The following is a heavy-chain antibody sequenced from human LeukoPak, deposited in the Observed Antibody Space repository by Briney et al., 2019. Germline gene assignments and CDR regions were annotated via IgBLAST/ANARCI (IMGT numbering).Heavy chain of an antibody. D-gene: IGHD3-10*01. CDR3: ARDYWFGGYGMDV. Sequence: PSETLSLTCAVYGGSFSGYYWNWIRQPPGRGLEWIAEINHSGSTNYNPSLESRVTISVDTSKNLFSLKLSSVTAADTAVYYCARDYWFGGYGMDVWGQGTTVTVSS. V-gene: IGHV4-34*01. CDR1: GGSFSGYY. J-gene: IGHJ6*02. CDR2: INHSGST.